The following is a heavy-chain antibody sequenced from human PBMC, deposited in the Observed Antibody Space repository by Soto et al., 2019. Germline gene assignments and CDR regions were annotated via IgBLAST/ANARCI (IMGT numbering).Heavy chain of an antibody. CDR1: GGSFSGYY. CDR3: ASAYYGSGSYYTGGMDV. J-gene: IGHJ6*02. CDR2: INHSGST. Sequence: QVQLQQWGAGLLKPSETLSLTCAVYGGSFSGYYWSWIRQPPGKGLEWIGAINHSGSTNYNPSLKSRVTISVDPSKNQFSLKLSSVTAADTAVYYCASAYYGSGSYYTGGMDVWGQGTTVTVSS. V-gene: IGHV4-34*01. D-gene: IGHD3-10*01.